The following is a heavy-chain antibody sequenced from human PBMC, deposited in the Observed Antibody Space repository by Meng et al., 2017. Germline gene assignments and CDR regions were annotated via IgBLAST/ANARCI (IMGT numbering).Heavy chain of an antibody. D-gene: IGHD6-13*01. J-gene: IGHJ4*02. CDR1: GFTFSSYW. CDR2: INSDGSST. CDR3: AREVAAAGSVFDY. Sequence: VGLVGAGGGLFQPGGSLRSSRAASGFTFSSYWMRWVRQAPGKGLVWVSRINSDGSSTSYADSVKGRFTISRDNAKNTLYLQMNSLRAEDTAVYYCAREVAAAGSVFDYWGQGTLVTVSS. V-gene: IGHV3-74*01.